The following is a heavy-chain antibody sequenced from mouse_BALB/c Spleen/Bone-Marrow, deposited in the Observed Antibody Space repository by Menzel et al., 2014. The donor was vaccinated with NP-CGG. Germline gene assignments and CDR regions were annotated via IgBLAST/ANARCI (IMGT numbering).Heavy chain of an antibody. CDR1: GFNIKDTY. D-gene: IGHD1-1*01. V-gene: IGHV14-3*02. J-gene: IGHJ3*01. CDR3: ASYYYGRSSFAC. CDR2: IDPANGNT. Sequence: VQLKESGAELVKPGASVKLSCTASGFNIKDTYIHWVKQRPEQGLEWIGRIDPANGNTKYDPKFQGKATITTDTSSNTACLQLSSLTSEDTAVYYCASYYYGRSSFACWGQGTLVTVSA.